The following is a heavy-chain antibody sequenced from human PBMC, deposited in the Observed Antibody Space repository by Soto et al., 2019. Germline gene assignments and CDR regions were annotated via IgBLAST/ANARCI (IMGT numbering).Heavy chain of an antibody. CDR1: GLSCSSYA. J-gene: IGHJ6*02. CDR2: ISGSGDTT. CDR3: TKGSQYCISTSCYSSPGDYYAMDV. V-gene: IGHV3-23*01. Sequence: PGGSLRLSCAASGLSCSSYAMSWVRQAPGKGLEWVSAISGSGDTTYYADSVKGRFTISRDNSKNTLYLQMNSLRAEDTAVYYCTKGSQYCISTSCYSSPGDYYAMDVWGQGTTVTVSS. D-gene: IGHD2-2*01.